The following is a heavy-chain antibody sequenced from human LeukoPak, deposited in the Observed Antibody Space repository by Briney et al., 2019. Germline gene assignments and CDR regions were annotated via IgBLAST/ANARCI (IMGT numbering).Heavy chain of an antibody. Sequence: PSETLSLTCTVSGGSISSYYWSWIRQPPGKGLELIGYIYYSGSTNYNPSLKSRVTISVDTSKNQFSLKLSSVTAADTAVYYCARVGGGGYYFDYWGQGTLVTVSS. V-gene: IGHV4-59*01. CDR1: GGSISSYY. D-gene: IGHD1-26*01. CDR2: IYYSGST. CDR3: ARVGGGGYYFDY. J-gene: IGHJ4*02.